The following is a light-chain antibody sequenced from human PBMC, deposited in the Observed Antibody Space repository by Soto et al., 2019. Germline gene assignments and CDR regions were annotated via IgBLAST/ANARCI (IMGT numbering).Light chain of an antibody. CDR3: HEYNTWPWT. Sequence: MPQAPATLSRSPPDCATLSCMASQSLNTTVAWYQQRLGQAPRVLIYGASTRATGIPARFSGSGSGTEFTLTISGLQSEDSGVYFCHEYNTWPWTFGQGTKVDIK. CDR2: GAS. V-gene: IGKV3-15*01. J-gene: IGKJ1*01. CDR1: QSLNTT.